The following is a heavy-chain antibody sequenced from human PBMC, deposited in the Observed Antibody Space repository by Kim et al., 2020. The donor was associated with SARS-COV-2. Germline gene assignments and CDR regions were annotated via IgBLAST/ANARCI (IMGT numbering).Heavy chain of an antibody. CDR3: AGDTDRAPYYFYYGMDV. CDR2: ISRSGEYT. J-gene: IGHJ6*02. D-gene: IGHD2-21*01. CDR1: GFSFSNYG. Sequence: GGSLRLSCAASGFSFSNYGMSWFRQAPGKGLDWVSGISRSGEYTYYADSVKGRFTISRDNSKNTLYLQMNSLRAEDTAVYYCAGDTDRAPYYFYYGMDVWGQGTTVTVSS. V-gene: IGHV3-23*01.